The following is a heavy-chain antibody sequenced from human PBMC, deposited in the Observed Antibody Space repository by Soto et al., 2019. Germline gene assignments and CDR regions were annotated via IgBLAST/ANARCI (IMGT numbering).Heavy chain of an antibody. CDR3: ARDRELGYCSSTSCSNHNWFDP. V-gene: IGHV4-4*07. D-gene: IGHD2-2*01. CDR2: IYTSGST. CDR1: GGSISISD. Sequence: GTLSLTCTTSGGSISISDWSGIRQPAGKGLEWIGRIYTSGSTNYNPSLKSRVTMSVDTSKNQFSLKLSSVTAAETAVYYCARDRELGYCSSTSCSNHNWFDPWGQGTLVTVSS. J-gene: IGHJ5*02.